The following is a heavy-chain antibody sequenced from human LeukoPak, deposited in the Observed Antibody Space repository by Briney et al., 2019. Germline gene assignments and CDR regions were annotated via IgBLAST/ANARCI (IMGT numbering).Heavy chain of an antibody. D-gene: IGHD1-14*01. J-gene: IGHJ4*02. V-gene: IGHV3-23*01. CDR2: ISASNGNT. CDR3: ARGGLPKPFDY. CDR1: GFTFSSYA. Sequence: GGSLRLSCAGSGFTFSSYAMTWVRQAPGKGLKWVSGISASNGNTYHADSVKGRFTISRDNSKGTLYLQMNSLRAEDTAVYYCARGGLPKPFDYWGQGTLVTVSS.